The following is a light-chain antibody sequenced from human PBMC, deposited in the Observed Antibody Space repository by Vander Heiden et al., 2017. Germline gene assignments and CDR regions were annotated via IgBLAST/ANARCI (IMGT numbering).Light chain of an antibody. CDR1: QCGSSNY. V-gene: IGKV3-20*01. CDR3: HYGSPPQIT. CDR2: GAS. Sequence: IVLTTYSGTLYLSPGGSATITCWARQCGSSNYLAWYQHKPGQAPRLLIYGASSRATGIPERFSGSGSGTDFTLTISRLEPEDFAVYFCHYGSPPQITFGPGTKVDVK. J-gene: IGKJ3*01.